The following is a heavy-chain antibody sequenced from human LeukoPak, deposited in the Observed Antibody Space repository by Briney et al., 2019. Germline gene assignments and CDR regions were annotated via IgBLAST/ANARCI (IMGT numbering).Heavy chain of an antibody. J-gene: IGHJ4*02. D-gene: IGHD1-26*01. CDR3: ARDRGGSYDPYFDY. V-gene: IGHV3-74*01. Sequence: PGGSLRLSCAASGFTFRSDWMHWVRQAPGKGLVWVSRINSDGSSTSYADSVKGRFTISRGNAKNTLYLQMNSLRAEDTAVYYCARDRGGSYDPYFDYWGQGTLVTVSS. CDR1: GFTFRSDW. CDR2: INSDGSST.